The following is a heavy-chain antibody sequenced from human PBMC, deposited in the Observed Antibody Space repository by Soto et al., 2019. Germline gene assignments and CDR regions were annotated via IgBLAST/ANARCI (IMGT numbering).Heavy chain of an antibody. CDR2: IWYDGSNK. Sequence: QVQLVESGGGVVQPGRSLRLSCAASGFTFSSYGMHWVRQAPGKGLEWVAVIWYDGSNKYYADSVKGRFTISRDNSKNTLYLQMNSLRAEDTAVYYCARDPRDDYFPVGAFDIWGQGTMVTVSS. CDR3: ARDPRDDYFPVGAFDI. J-gene: IGHJ3*02. CDR1: GFTFSSYG. V-gene: IGHV3-33*01. D-gene: IGHD4-17*01.